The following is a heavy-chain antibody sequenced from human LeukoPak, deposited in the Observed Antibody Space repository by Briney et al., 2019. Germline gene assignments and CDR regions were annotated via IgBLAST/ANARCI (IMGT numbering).Heavy chain of an antibody. CDR3: ARGIAAAGTGLYN. CDR1: GFTVSSNY. Sequence: GGSLRLSCTVSGFTVSSNYMSWVRQAPGKGLEWVSVIYSDGTTYNADSVKGRFTISRDNSKNTLYLQINSLRAEDTAVYYCARGIAAAGTGLYNWGQGTLLTVSS. CDR2: IYSDGTT. D-gene: IGHD6-13*01. V-gene: IGHV3-53*01. J-gene: IGHJ4*02.